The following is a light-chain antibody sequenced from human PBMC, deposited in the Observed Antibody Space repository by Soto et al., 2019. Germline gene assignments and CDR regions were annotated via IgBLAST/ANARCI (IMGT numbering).Light chain of an antibody. V-gene: IGKV1-39*01. J-gene: IGKJ3*01. CDR3: QQSYSTLLT. CDR1: QSISSH. Sequence: DIQMTQSPSSLSASVADRVTITCRASQSISSHLNWYQQKPGKAPKLLIYAASSLQSGVPSRFSGSGSGTDFTLTISSLQPEDFATYYCQQSYSTLLTFGPGTKVDIK. CDR2: AAS.